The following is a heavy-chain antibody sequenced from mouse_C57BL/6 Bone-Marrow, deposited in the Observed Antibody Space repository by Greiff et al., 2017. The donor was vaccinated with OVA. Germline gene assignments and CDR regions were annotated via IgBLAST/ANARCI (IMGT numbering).Heavy chain of an antibody. CDR3: ATAYYSNYFDY. Sequence: VQLKESGPVLVKPGASVKMSCKASGYTFTDYYMNWVKQSHGKSLEWIGVINPYNGGTSYNQKFKGKATLTVDKSSSTAYMELNSLTSEDSAVYYCATAYYSNYFDYWGQGTTLTVSS. CDR1: GYTFTDYY. J-gene: IGHJ2*01. V-gene: IGHV1-19*01. CDR2: INPYNGGT. D-gene: IGHD2-5*01.